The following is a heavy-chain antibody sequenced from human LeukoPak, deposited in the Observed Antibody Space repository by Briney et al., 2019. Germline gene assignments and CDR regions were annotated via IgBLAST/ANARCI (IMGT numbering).Heavy chain of an antibody. CDR2: INHSGST. V-gene: IGHV4-34*01. CDR3: ARPKEYYDFWSGSMDV. CDR1: GGSFSGYY. J-gene: IGHJ6*03. Sequence: PSETLSLTCAVYGGSFSGYYWSWIRQPPGKGLEWIGEINHSGSTNYNPSLKSRVTISVDTSKNQFSLKLSSVTAADTAVYYCARPKEYYDFWSGSMDVWGKGTTVTVSS. D-gene: IGHD3-3*01.